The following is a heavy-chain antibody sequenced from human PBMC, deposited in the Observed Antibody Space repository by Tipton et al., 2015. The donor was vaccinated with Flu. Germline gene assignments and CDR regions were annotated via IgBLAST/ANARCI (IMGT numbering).Heavy chain of an antibody. J-gene: IGHJ4*02. D-gene: IGHD3-22*01. CDR2: IFYSGSL. Sequence: TLSLTCTVSGDALSSSGYYWSWIRRPPGKGLEWIGYIFYSGSLYYNPSLESLVRISIDMTQNEVSLKLTSVTAADTTIYYCARGSPYDSSGYYSDYWGQGTQVTVSS. CDR1: GDALSSSGYY. V-gene: IGHV4-31*01. CDR3: ARGSPYDSSGYYSDY.